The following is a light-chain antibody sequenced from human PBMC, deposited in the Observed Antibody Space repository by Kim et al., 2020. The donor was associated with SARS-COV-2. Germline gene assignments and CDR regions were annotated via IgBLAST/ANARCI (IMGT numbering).Light chain of an antibody. CDR1: SNNVGNQG. Sequence: QAGLTQPPSVSKDLRQTATLTCTGNSNNVGNQGAAWLQQHQGHPPKLLSYRNNNRPSGISERFSTSRSGNTASLTILGHQPEDEAYYYCSAWDSSLGAWVFGGGTKLTVL. CDR2: RNN. CDR3: SAWDSSLGAWV. J-gene: IGLJ3*02. V-gene: IGLV10-54*04.